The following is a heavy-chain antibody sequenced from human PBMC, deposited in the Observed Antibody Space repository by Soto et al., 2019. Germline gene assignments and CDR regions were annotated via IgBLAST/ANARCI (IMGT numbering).Heavy chain of an antibody. V-gene: IGHV4-31*01. J-gene: IGHJ6*03. D-gene: IGHD5-12*01. Sequence: QVQLQESGPGLVKPSQTLSLTCTVSGGSISRGGYYWIWIRKHPGKGLEWIGYIYYIGGTYYNLALKRQVTIAVDPSENQFSLRLSSVTAADTGVYYCARKDSGYADYMDVWGKGTKVTVSS. CDR3: ARKDSGYADYMDV. CDR2: IYYIGGT. CDR1: GGSISRGGYY.